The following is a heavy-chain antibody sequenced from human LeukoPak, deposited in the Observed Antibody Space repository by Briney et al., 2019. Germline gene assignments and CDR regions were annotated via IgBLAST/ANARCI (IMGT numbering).Heavy chain of an antibody. D-gene: IGHD2-15*01. Sequence: GGSLRLSCAASGFTFSSYWMNWVRQAPGKGLEWVANIKPDGSDEYYVDSVKGRFTISRDNAENSLYLQMSSLRAEDTAVYYCARISCSGGTCLDFWGQGTLVTVSS. CDR2: IKPDGSDE. CDR3: ARISCSGGTCLDF. CDR1: GFTFSSYW. J-gene: IGHJ4*02. V-gene: IGHV3-7*05.